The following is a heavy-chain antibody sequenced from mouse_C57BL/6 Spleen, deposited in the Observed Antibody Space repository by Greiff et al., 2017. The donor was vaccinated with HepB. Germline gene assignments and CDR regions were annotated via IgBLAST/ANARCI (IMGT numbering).Heavy chain of an antibody. CDR3: TAYYDYDGPLYFDY. CDR1: GFTFSNYW. CDR2: IRLKSDNYAT. J-gene: IGHJ2*01. D-gene: IGHD2-4*01. V-gene: IGHV6-3*01. Sequence: ESGGGLVQPGGSMKLSCVASGFTFSNYWMNWVRQSPEKGLEWVAQIRLKSDNYATHYAESVKGRFTISRDDSKSSVYLQMNNLRAEDTGIYYCTAYYDYDGPLYFDYWGQGTTLTVSS.